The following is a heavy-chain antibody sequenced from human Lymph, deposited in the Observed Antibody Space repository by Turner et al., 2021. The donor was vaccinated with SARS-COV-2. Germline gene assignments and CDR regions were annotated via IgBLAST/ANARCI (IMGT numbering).Heavy chain of an antibody. Sequence: QVQLVQSGAEVKKPGSSVKVSCKASGGTFSSSAISWVRQAPGQGLEGMGGIIPLLAKANYAQKFQGRVTITADKPTSKAYMELSSLRSEETAVYFCARIAAPGMGGGVHYYYYAMDVWGQGTTVTVSS. CDR2: IIPLLAKA. D-gene: IGHD6-13*01. CDR3: ARIAAPGMGGGVHYYYYAMDV. CDR1: GGTFSSSA. V-gene: IGHV1-69*10. J-gene: IGHJ6*02.